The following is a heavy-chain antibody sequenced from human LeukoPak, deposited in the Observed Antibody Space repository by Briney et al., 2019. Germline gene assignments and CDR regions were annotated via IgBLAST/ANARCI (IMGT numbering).Heavy chain of an antibody. V-gene: IGHV3-23*01. D-gene: IGHD3-10*01. J-gene: IGHJ4*02. Sequence: PGGSLRLSCAASGFTFSSYAMSWVRQAPGKGLEWVSAISGGGGSTHYAGSVKGRFTISRDNSKNTLYLQMNSLGADDTAIYYCTKNPHVWFGELDYWGQGTLVSVSS. CDR2: ISGGGGST. CDR3: TKNPHVWFGELDY. CDR1: GFTFSSYA.